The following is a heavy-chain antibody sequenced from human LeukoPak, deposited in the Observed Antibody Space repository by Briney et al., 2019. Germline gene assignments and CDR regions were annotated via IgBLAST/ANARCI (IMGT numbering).Heavy chain of an antibody. Sequence: PGGSLRLSCAASGFTFSSYSMNWVRQAPGKGLEWVSSISSSSSYIYYADSVKGRFTISRDNAKNSLYLQMNSLRAEDTAVYYCARGTLTDYDFRSGYYTGHWFDPWGQGTLVTVSS. CDR2: ISSSSSYI. J-gene: IGHJ5*02. D-gene: IGHD3-3*01. V-gene: IGHV3-21*01. CDR3: ARGTLTDYDFRSGYYTGHWFDP. CDR1: GFTFSSYS.